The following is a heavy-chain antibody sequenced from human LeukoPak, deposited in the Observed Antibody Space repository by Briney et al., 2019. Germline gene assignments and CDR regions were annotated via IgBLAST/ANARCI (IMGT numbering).Heavy chain of an antibody. CDR1: GGSISRYY. CDR2: IYYSGST. Sequence: SETLSLTCTVSGGSISRYYWSWIRQPPGKGLEWLGYIYYSGSTNYNPSLKSGVTISVDTSNNQFSLKLSSVTAADTAVYSCARGRRRWYPAPLDYWGQGNLVTVSS. V-gene: IGHV4-59*01. D-gene: IGHD4-23*01. CDR3: ARGRRRWYPAPLDY. J-gene: IGHJ4*02.